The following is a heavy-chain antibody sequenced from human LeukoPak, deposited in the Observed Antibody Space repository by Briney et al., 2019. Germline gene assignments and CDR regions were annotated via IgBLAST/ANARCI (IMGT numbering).Heavy chain of an antibody. CDR1: GFNFSDYY. CDR2: ISSSGSTI. D-gene: IGHD3-22*01. CDR3: ARDPLSPSNYYDKRPDAFDI. Sequence: GGSLRLSCAASGFNFSDYYMSWNRQAPGQGLGWVSYISSSGSTIYYADYVKGRFTISRDNAKNSRYLQMNSLRAEDTAVYYCARDPLSPSNYYDKRPDAFDIWGQGTMVTVSS. V-gene: IGHV3-11*01. J-gene: IGHJ3*02.